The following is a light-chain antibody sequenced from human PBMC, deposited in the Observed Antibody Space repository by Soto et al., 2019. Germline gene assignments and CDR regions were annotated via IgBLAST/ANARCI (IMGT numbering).Light chain of an antibody. CDR1: QSFSSY. V-gene: IGKV3-15*01. CDR3: QQNKDWPGT. Sequence: EIVMTQSPATLSVSPGERATLSCRASQSFSSYLAWYQQKPGQAPRLLIYDASTRATGIPVRFSGSGSGTEFTLTISSLQSEDFGVYYCQQNKDWPGTFGQRTKV. CDR2: DAS. J-gene: IGKJ1*01.